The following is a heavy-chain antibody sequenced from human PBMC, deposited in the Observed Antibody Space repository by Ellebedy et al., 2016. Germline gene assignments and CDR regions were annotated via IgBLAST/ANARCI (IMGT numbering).Heavy chain of an antibody. D-gene: IGHD3-22*01. J-gene: IGHJ2*01. CDR1: GCTFSSYA. V-gene: IGHV3-30-3*01. CDR3: ARDSNTDYYGSSGYPGYFDL. CDR2: ISYDGGNK. Sequence: GGSLRLXXVGSGCTFSSYAMHWVRQAPGKGLEWVAVISYDGGNKYYADSVKGRVTISRDNSNNTLYVQMNSLRAEDTAVYYCARDSNTDYYGSSGYPGYFDLWGRGTLVTVSS.